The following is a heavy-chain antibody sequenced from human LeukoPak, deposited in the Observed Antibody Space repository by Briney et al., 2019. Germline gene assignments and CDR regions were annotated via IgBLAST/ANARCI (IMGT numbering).Heavy chain of an antibody. CDR2: IIPIFGTA. V-gene: IGHV1-69*13. CDR3: ARGDVLLWFGELLSPFDY. J-gene: IGHJ4*02. D-gene: IGHD3-10*01. Sequence: GASVKVSCKASGGTFSSYAISWVRQAPGQGLEWMGGIIPIFGTANYAQKFQGRVTITADESTSTAYMELSSLRSEDTAVYYCARGDVLLWFGELLSPFDYWGQGTLATVSS. CDR1: GGTFSSYA.